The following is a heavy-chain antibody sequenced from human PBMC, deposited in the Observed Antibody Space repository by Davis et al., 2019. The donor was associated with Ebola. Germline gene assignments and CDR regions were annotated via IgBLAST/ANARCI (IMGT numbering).Heavy chain of an antibody. CDR3: ASGAGFWSGFYYYYGMDV. V-gene: IGHV1-46*01. J-gene: IGHJ6*02. CDR1: GYTFTSYY. Sequence: AASVKVSCKASGYTFTSYYMHWVRQAPGQGLEWMGIINPSGGSTSYAQKFQGRVTMTRDTSTSTVYMELSSLRSEDTAVYYCASGAGFWSGFYYYYGMDVWGQGTTVTVSS. D-gene: IGHD3-3*01. CDR2: INPSGGST.